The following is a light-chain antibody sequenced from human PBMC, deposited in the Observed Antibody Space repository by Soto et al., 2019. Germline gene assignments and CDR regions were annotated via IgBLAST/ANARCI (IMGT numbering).Light chain of an antibody. CDR2: DAS. J-gene: IGKJ4*01. CDR1: QSISSW. CDR3: QQYNSYPVT. Sequence: DIPMTQSPSTLSASVGDRVTITCRASQSISSWLAWYQQRPGRAPEVLIYDASSLESGVPSRFSSSGSGTEFTLTISSLQPDDFATYYCQQYNSYPVTFGGGTKVEIK. V-gene: IGKV1-5*01.